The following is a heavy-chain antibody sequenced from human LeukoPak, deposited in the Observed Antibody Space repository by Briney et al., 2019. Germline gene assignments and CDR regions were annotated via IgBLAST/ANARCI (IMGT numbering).Heavy chain of an antibody. CDR2: INHSGST. CDR3: ARVCRYSSSWYISNYYYYYMDV. J-gene: IGHJ6*03. D-gene: IGHD6-13*01. CDR1: GGSFSGYY. Sequence: SETLSLTCAVYGGSFSGYYWSWIRQPPGKGLEWIGEINHSGSTNYNPSLKSRVTISVDTSKNQFSLKLSSVTAADTAVYYCARVCRYSSSWYISNYYYYYMDVWGKGTTVTVSS. V-gene: IGHV4-34*01.